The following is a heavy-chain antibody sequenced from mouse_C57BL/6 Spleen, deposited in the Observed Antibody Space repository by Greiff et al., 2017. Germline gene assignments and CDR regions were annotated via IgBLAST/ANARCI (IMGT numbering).Heavy chain of an antibody. V-gene: IGHV1-82*01. CDR2: IYPGDGDT. CDR1: GYAFSSSW. CDR3: ARCRDGSYYYDY. D-gene: IGHD2-3*01. J-gene: IGHJ2*01. Sequence: QVQLQESGPELVKPGASVKISCKASGYAFSSSWMNWVKQRPGKGLEWIGRIYPGDGDTNYNGKFKGKATLTADKSSSTAYMQLRSLTSEDSAVYFCARCRDGSYYYDYWGQGTTLTVSS.